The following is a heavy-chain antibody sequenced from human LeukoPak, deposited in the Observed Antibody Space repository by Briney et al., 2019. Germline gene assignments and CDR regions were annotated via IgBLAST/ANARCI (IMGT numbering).Heavy chain of an antibody. CDR2: INPNSGGA. V-gene: IGHV1-2*02. J-gene: IGHJ5*02. Sequence: ASVKVSCKASGYTFTGYFMNWVGQAPGQGLEWMGWINPNSGGANYAQKFQGRVTMTRDTSISTAYMELSSLTSDDTAVYYCARGSSERDWFDLWGQGTLVTVSS. CDR1: GYTFTGYF. D-gene: IGHD1-1*01. CDR3: ARGSSERDWFDL.